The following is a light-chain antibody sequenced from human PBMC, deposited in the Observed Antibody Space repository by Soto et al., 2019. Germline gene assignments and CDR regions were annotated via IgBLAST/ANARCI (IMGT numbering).Light chain of an antibody. CDR2: DVS. J-gene: IGLJ2*01. Sequence: QSALTQPASVSGSPGQSITISCTGTNTDIGGFIYVSWYQQHPGKAPKLMIYDVSDRPSGVSNRFSGSKSGNTASLTISGLQAEDEATYYCSSYTSTSTLVVFGGGTKLTVL. CDR3: SSYTSTSTLVV. CDR1: NTDIGGFIY. V-gene: IGLV2-14*01.